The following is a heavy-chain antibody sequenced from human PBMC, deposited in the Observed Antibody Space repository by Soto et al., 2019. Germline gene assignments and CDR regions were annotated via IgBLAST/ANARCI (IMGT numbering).Heavy chain of an antibody. Sequence: GWSLRLSCAASGFSFSGYGMSWVRQAPGKGLEWVSAINGNGGSTYYADSVKGRVIISRDNSKNTLHLQVNSLRAEDTAIYYCAKRRLNTYGYIDYWGQGALVTVSS. CDR3: AKRRLNTYGYIDY. J-gene: IGHJ4*02. V-gene: IGHV3-23*01. CDR1: GFSFSGYG. D-gene: IGHD2-8*01. CDR2: INGNGGST.